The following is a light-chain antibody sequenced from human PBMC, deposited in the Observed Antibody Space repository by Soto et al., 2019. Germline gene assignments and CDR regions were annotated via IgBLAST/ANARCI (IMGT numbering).Light chain of an antibody. J-gene: IGKJ1*01. CDR1: HSISNH. CDR2: AAS. CDR3: QQSYSSPPT. V-gene: IGKV1-39*01. Sequence: DIQMTQSPSSLSASVEDRVIVTCRASHSISNHLNWYQQKPGKAPKLLIFAASSLQSGVPSRFSGSRSGPDITLTISSLQPEDFATYYCQQSYSSPPTFGQGTKVDTK.